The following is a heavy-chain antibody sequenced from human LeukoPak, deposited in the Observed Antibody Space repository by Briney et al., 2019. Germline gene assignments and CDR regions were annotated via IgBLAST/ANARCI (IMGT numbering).Heavy chain of an antibody. CDR2: INSNSADT. Sequence: GASVKVSCKTSGSSFIDYYIHWVRQAPGQGLEWMGCINSNSADTNYAQNFQGRVTMTRDTSISTAYMELSRLRSDDTALYYCARIGISARGTNFHHWGQGTLVTVSS. D-gene: IGHD6-13*01. CDR1: GSSFIDYY. V-gene: IGHV1-2*02. J-gene: IGHJ1*01. CDR3: ARIGISARGTNFHH.